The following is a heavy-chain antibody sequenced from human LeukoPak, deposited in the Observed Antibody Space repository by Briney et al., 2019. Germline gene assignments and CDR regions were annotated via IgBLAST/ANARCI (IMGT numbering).Heavy chain of an antibody. V-gene: IGHV3-66*01. Sequence: GGSLRLSCAASGFTVSNNYMSWDRQAPGKGLEWVSVIYSGGSTYYADSVKGRFTISRDNSKNTLYLQMNSLRAEDTALYYCARGRVSVYSSSWYYGNWGQGTLVTVSS. CDR3: ARGRVSVYSSSWYYGN. J-gene: IGHJ4*02. D-gene: IGHD6-13*01. CDR2: IYSGGST. CDR1: GFTVSNNY.